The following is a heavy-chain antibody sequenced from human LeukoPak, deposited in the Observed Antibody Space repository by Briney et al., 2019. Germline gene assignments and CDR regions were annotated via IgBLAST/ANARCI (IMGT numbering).Heavy chain of an antibody. V-gene: IGHV4-59*08. CDR3: ARLHYNLFDP. D-gene: IGHD3-10*01. CDR2: IYYGGST. CDR1: GDSISSYY. J-gene: IGHJ5*02. Sequence: SETLSLTCTVSGDSISSYYWSWIRQPPGKGLDWIGYIYYGGSTNYNPSLKSRVTISVDTSKNQFSLRLSSVTAADTAVYFCARLHYNLFDPWGQGTLVTVSS.